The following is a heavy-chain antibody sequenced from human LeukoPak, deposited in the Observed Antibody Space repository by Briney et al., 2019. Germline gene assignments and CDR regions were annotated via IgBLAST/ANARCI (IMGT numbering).Heavy chain of an antibody. J-gene: IGHJ4*02. Sequence: GESLKISCQGSGYSFTSYWIGWVRQMPGKGLEWMGIIYPGDSDTRYSPSFQGQVTISADKSISTAYLQWSSLKASDTAMYYCARGPHDYYDSSGYFDYWGQGTLVTVSS. D-gene: IGHD3-22*01. CDR2: IYPGDSDT. CDR3: ARGPHDYYDSSGYFDY. CDR1: GYSFTSYW. V-gene: IGHV5-51*01.